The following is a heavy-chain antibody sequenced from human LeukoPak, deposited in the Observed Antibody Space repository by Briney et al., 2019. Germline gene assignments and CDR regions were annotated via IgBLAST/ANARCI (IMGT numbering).Heavy chain of an antibody. CDR2: IYHSGST. CDR3: ARYKYYDFWSGPFFDY. J-gene: IGHJ4*02. CDR1: GYSISSGYY. Sequence: PSETLSLTCAVSGYSISSGYYWGWIRPPPGKGLEWIGSIYHSGSTYYNPSLKSRVTISVDTSKNQFSLKLSSVTAADTAVYYCARYKYYDFWSGPFFDYWGQGTLVTVSS. V-gene: IGHV4-38-2*01. D-gene: IGHD3-3*01.